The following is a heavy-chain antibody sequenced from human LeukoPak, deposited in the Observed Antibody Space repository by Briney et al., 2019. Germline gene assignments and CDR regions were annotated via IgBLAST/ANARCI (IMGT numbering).Heavy chain of an antibody. CDR1: GFSCSRSAVA. CDR2: ICGNDDT. D-gene: IGHD3-10*01. CDR3: AHILPDFYYGPGNVAYIDY. V-gene: IGHV2-5*01. Sequence: SAPTRSHPRQTLTLTCTFSGFSCSRSAVAVGWIRQPPGKALEWLALICGNDDTRYNPSMKNRLTITKDTSNNQVVITMTNMDPMDPAIYFCAHILPDFYYGPGNVAYIDYWGQGSLVTVSS. J-gene: IGHJ4*02.